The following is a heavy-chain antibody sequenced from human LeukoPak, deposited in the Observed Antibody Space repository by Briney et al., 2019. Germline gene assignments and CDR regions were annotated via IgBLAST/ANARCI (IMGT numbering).Heavy chain of an antibody. Sequence: ASVKVSCKASGYTFTSYYMHWVRQAPGQGLEWMGWINTNTGNPTYAQGFTGRFVFSLDTSVSTAYLQISSLKAEDTAVYYCARRPHYYDSSGYLDWGQGTLVTVSS. CDR2: INTNTGNP. V-gene: IGHV7-4-1*02. CDR3: ARRPHYYDSSGYLD. CDR1: GYTFTSYY. D-gene: IGHD3-22*01. J-gene: IGHJ4*02.